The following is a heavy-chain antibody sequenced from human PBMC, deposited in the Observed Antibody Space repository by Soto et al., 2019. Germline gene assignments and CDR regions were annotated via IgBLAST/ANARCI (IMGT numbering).Heavy chain of an antibody. J-gene: IGHJ4*02. Sequence: QVQLVQSGAEVKKPGASVKVSCKASGYTFTSYYMHWVRQAPGQGLEWMGIINPSGGSTSYAQKFPGRVTMPRDTSTSTVYMELSSLRSEDTAVYYCASDRRGRAAGLYYFDYWGQGTLVTVSS. CDR3: ASDRRGRAAGLYYFDY. D-gene: IGHD6-13*01. V-gene: IGHV1-46*01. CDR1: GYTFTSYY. CDR2: INPSGGST.